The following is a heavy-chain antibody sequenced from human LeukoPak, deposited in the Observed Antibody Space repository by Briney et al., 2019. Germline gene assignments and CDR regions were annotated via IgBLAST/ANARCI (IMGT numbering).Heavy chain of an antibody. Sequence: GASVKVSCKASGYTFTSYYMHWVRQVPGQGLEWMGIINPSGGSTSYAQKFQGRLTMTRDMFTSTDYMELTSLTSDDTAVYYCARDNSVGETAWWFDPWGQGTLVTVSS. V-gene: IGHV1-46*01. J-gene: IGHJ5*02. D-gene: IGHD1-26*01. CDR2: INPSGGST. CDR1: GYTFTSYY. CDR3: ARDNSVGETAWWFDP.